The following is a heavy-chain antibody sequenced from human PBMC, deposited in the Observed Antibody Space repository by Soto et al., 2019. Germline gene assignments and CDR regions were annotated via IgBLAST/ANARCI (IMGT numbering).Heavy chain of an antibody. J-gene: IGHJ2*01. V-gene: IGHV3-30-3*01. CDR3: ARPLWRDDYNWGYFDL. CDR2: ISYDGSNK. Sequence: QVQLVESGGGVVQPGRSLRLSCAASGFTFSSYAMHWVRQAPGTGLEWVAVISYDGSNKYYTDSVKGRFTISRDNSKNTLYLQMNSLRLEDTAVYYCARPLWRDDYNWGYFDLWGRGTLVNVAS. CDR1: GFTFSSYA. D-gene: IGHD4-4*01.